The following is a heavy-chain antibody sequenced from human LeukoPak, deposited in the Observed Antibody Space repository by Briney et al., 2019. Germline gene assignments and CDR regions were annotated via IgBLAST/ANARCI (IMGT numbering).Heavy chain of an antibody. CDR2: INAGNGNT. CDR3: AREVWVILTGYDYLDY. D-gene: IGHD3-9*01. CDR1: GYTFTSYA. J-gene: IGHJ4*02. Sequence: GASVKVSCKASGYTFTSYAMHWVRQAPGQRLEWMGWINAGNGNTKYSQKFQGRVTITRDTSASTAYMELSSLRSEDTAVYYCAREVWVILTGYDYLDYWGQGTLVTVSS. V-gene: IGHV1-3*01.